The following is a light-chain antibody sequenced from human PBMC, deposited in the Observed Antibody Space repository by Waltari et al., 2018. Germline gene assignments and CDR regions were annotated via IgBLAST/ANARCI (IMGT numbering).Light chain of an antibody. CDR1: QSVSSN. Sequence: EIVMTQSPATLSVSPGERATLSRRASQSVSSNLAWYQQKPGQAPRLLIYGASTRATGIPARFSGSGSGTEFTLTISSLQSEDFAVYYCQQYNNWPSWTFGQGTKVGIK. J-gene: IGKJ1*01. CDR2: GAS. CDR3: QQYNNWPSWT. V-gene: IGKV3-15*01.